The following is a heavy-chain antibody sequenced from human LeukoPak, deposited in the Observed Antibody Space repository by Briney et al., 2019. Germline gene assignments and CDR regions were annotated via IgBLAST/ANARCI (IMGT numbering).Heavy chain of an antibody. CDR1: GYTFTSYD. CDR3: ARAGKVLDIVVVPVDY. D-gene: IGHD2-2*01. CDR2: MNPNSGNT. Sequence: ASVKVSCKASGYTFTSYDINWVRQATGQGLEWMGWMNPNSGNTGYAQKFQGRVTMTRNTSISTAYMELSRLRSDDTAVYYCARAGKVLDIVVVPVDYWGQGTLVTVSS. V-gene: IGHV1-8*01. J-gene: IGHJ4*02.